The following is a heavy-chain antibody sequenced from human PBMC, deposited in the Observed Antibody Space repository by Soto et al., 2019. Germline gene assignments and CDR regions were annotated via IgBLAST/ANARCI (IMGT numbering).Heavy chain of an antibody. Sequence: EVQLLESGGNLVQPGGSLRLSCAASGFTFNSYAMMWVRQAPGKGLEWVSSTSGAGDSTSYADSVKGRFTISRDNSRTTLYLQMNSLRAEDTALYYCVKSDCAVVGCRRLQHWGQGTLVTVSS. CDR2: TSGAGDST. V-gene: IGHV3-23*01. CDR3: VKSDCAVVGCRRLQH. D-gene: IGHD2-8*02. CDR1: GFTFNSYA. J-gene: IGHJ1*01.